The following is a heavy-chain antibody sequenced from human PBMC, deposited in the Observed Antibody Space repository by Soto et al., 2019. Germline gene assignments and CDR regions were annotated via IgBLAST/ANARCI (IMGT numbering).Heavy chain of an antibody. CDR2: IRGGEDTT. CDR3: ARRTESDTGWSFEH. D-gene: IGHD6-19*01. CDR1: GFTLRKYA. J-gene: IGHJ4*02. V-gene: IGHV3-23*01. Sequence: EVQLLESGGGLVQPGGSLRLSCAASGFTLRKYAMTWVRQAPGKGLEWVSAIRGGEDTTEYADSVKGRFTISRDSSKNTLFLQMSSLRAEDAATYYCARRTESDTGWSFEHWGQGTQVTVSS.